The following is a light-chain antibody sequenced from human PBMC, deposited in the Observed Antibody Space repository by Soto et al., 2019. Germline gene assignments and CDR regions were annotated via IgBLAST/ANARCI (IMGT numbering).Light chain of an antibody. CDR3: CSYAGSYSHV. CDR2: DVI. Sequence: QSALTQPRSVSGSPGQSVTLSCTGTSSDIGGYNFVSWYQHHPGKAPEHISYDVIKRPSGVPDRFSGSKSGNWHSRTIYRLQAENEADYFYCSYAGSYSHVFGTGTKVTAL. J-gene: IGLJ1*01. V-gene: IGLV2-11*01. CDR1: SSDIGGYNF.